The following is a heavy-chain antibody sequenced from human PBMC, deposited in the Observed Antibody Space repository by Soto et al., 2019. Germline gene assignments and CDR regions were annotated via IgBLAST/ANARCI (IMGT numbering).Heavy chain of an antibody. D-gene: IGHD3-22*01. CDR3: ARDKDSLGYYYYFDF. CDR2: TNWNGGSI. CDR1: GFTFDDYG. J-gene: IGHJ4*02. V-gene: IGHV3-20*04. Sequence: GGSLRLSCAASGFTFDDYGMTWVRQAPGKGLEWVAGTNWNGGSIGYADSVKGRFTISRDDAKKSLYLQMNSLRAEDTALYYCARDKDSLGYYYYFDFWGQGTPVTVSS.